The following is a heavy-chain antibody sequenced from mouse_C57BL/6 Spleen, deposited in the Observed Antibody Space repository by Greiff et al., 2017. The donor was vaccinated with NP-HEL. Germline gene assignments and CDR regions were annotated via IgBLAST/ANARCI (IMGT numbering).Heavy chain of an antibody. V-gene: IGHV1-55*01. CDR2: IYRGSGST. Sequence: VQLQQPGAELVKPGASVKMSCKASGYTFTSYWITWVKQRPGQGLEWIGDIYRGSGSTNYNEKFKSKATLTVDTSSSTAYMQLSSLTSEDSAVYYCARSTTVSAMDYWGQGTSVTVSS. CDR3: ARSTTVSAMDY. CDR1: GYTFTSYW. J-gene: IGHJ4*01. D-gene: IGHD1-1*01.